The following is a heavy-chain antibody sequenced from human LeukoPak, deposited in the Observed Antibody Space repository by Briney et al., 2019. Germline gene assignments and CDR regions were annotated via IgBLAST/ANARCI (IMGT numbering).Heavy chain of an antibody. Sequence: SETLSLTCAVYGGSFSGYYWSWIRQPPGKGLEWIGEINHSGSTNYNPSLKSRVTISADTSKNQFSLKLSSETAADTAVYYCARTLRGRELRFDPWGQGTLVTVSS. CDR1: GGSFSGYY. CDR3: ARTLRGRELRFDP. CDR2: INHSGST. V-gene: IGHV4-34*01. J-gene: IGHJ5*02. D-gene: IGHD3-16*01.